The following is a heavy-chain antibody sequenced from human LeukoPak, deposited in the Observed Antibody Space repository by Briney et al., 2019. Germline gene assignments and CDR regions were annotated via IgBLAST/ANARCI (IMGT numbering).Heavy chain of an antibody. V-gene: IGHV4-59*01. CDR3: ARGNYYDSRTYYRAFDI. CDR2: IYYSGRT. CDR1: GFTFSNAW. J-gene: IGHJ3*02. D-gene: IGHD3-22*01. Sequence: TGGSLRLSCAASGFTFSNAWMSWVRQAPGKGLEWIGYIYYSGRTSYNPSLKSRVTISVDTSKNHFSLKLSSVTAADTAVYYCARGNYYDSRTYYRAFDIWGQGTMVTVSS.